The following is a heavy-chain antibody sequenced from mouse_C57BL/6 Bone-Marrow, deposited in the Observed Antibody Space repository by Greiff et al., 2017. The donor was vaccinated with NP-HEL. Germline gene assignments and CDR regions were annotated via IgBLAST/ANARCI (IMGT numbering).Heavy chain of an antibody. CDR1: GYAFTNYL. Sequence: VQLQQSGAELVRPGTSVKVSCKASGYAFTNYLIGWVKQRPGQGLEWIGVINPGSGGTNYNEKFKGKATLTADKSSSTAYMQLSSLTSEDSAVYFCASTGTRRPGFAYWGQGTLVTVSA. CDR2: INPGSGGT. D-gene: IGHD4-1*02. CDR3: ASTGTRRPGFAY. J-gene: IGHJ3*01. V-gene: IGHV1-54*01.